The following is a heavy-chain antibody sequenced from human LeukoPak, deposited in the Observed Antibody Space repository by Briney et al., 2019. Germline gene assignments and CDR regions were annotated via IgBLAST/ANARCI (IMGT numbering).Heavy chain of an antibody. J-gene: IGHJ4*02. D-gene: IGHD3-10*01. Sequence: GGSLRLSCAASGFTFSSYGMHWVRQAPGKGLEWVAVIWYDGSNKYYADSVKGRFTISSDTSKNTLCLQMNSLRAEDTAVYYCARDLSPVVRASPMGYWGQGTPVTVSS. CDR1: GFTFSSYG. V-gene: IGHV3-33*01. CDR3: ARDLSPVVRASPMGY. CDR2: IWYDGSNK.